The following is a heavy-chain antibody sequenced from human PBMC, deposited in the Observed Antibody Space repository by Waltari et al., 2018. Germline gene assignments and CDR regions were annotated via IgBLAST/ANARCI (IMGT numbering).Heavy chain of an antibody. D-gene: IGHD2-2*01. Sequence: QVQLVQSGAEVKKPGSSVKVSCKASGGTFSSYAISWVRQAPGQGLEWMGGIIAMFGTANTEQKFQGRVTITADESTSTAYMELSRLRSEDTAVYYCASLPAPRYKAEPHGGDFLDYWGQGTLVTVSS. V-gene: IGHV1-69*01. CDR2: IIAMFGTA. CDR3: ASLPAPRYKAEPHGGDFLDY. J-gene: IGHJ4*02. CDR1: GGTFSSYA.